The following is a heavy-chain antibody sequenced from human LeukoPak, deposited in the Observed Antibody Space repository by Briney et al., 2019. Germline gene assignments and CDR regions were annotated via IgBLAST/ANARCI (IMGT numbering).Heavy chain of an antibody. CDR3: AKDKKDYYDSSGYYYFAFDI. V-gene: IGHV4-59*01. CDR2: IYYSGST. CDR1: GGSIRSYY. J-gene: IGHJ3*02. D-gene: IGHD3-22*01. Sequence: SETLSLTCTVSGGSIRSYYWSWIRQPPGKGLEWIGYIYYSGSTNYNPSLKSRVTISVDTSKNQFSLKLSSVTAADTAVYYCAKDKKDYYDSSGYYYFAFDIWGQ.